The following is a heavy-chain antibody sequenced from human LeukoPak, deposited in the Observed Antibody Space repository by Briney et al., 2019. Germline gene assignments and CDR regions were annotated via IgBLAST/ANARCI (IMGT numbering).Heavy chain of an antibody. J-gene: IGHJ6*03. V-gene: IGHV3-48*01. D-gene: IGHD2-15*01. CDR2: ICSSSSTI. Sequence: PGGSLRLSCAASGFTFSSYSMNWVRQAPGKGLEWVSYICSSSSTIYYADSVKGRFTISRDNAKNSLYLQMNSLRAEDTAVYYCARDSGSPSFYMDVWGKGTTVTVSS. CDR3: ARDSGSPSFYMDV. CDR1: GFTFSSYS.